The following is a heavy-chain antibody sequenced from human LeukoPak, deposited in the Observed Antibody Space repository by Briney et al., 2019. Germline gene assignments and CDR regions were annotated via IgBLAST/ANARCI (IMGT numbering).Heavy chain of an antibody. CDR3: ARSSSGWFDP. CDR2: IYYSGST. Sequence: PSETLSLTCTVSGGSISSYYWSWIRQPPGKGLEWIGYIYYSGSTNYNPSLKSRVTISVDTSKNQFSLKLSSVTAADTAVYYCARSSSGWFDPWGQGTLVTVSS. J-gene: IGHJ5*02. CDR1: GGSISSYY. V-gene: IGHV4-59*01. D-gene: IGHD6-19*01.